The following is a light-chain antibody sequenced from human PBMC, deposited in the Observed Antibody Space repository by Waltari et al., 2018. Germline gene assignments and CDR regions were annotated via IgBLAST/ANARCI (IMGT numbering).Light chain of an antibody. V-gene: IGLV2-23*01. CDR3: CSYAGSAIWV. CDR1: SSDVGSYNL. Sequence: QSALTQPASVSGSPGQSLTISCTGTSSDVGSYNLFSWYQQHPGKAPKLMIYEDNKRPSGVSNRFSGSKSGNTASLTISGLQAEDEADYYCCSYAGSAIWVFGGGTKLTVL. CDR2: EDN. J-gene: IGLJ3*02.